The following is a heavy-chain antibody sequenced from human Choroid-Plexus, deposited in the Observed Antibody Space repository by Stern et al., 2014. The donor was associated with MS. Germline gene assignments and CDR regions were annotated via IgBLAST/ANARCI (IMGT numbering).Heavy chain of an antibody. CDR1: GFTFGSCA. CDR3: AKDRQYLTYFFDH. J-gene: IGHJ5*02. CDR2: VSYDGSNK. V-gene: IGHV3-30*18. D-gene: IGHD2/OR15-2a*01. Sequence: VQLVESGGGVVQPGRPPRLSCVVSGFTFGSCAMHWVRQAPGKGLEWVAGVSYDGSNKYYADSVKGRFTISRDNSQNTLYMQMSSLRPEDTAVYYCAKDRQYLTYFFDHWGQGSLVTVSS.